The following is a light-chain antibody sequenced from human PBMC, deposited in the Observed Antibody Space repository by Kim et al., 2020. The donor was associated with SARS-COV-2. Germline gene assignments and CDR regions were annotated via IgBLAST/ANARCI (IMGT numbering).Light chain of an antibody. Sequence: ASVGDRITITCQASQDIRNFLNWFRQKPGKAPHLLIYDGSNLGTGVPSRFSGSGSGTDFTLTINSLQPEDIATYYCQQYNSLPVTFGQGTRLEIK. CDR2: DGS. CDR1: QDIRNF. V-gene: IGKV1-33*01. CDR3: QQYNSLPVT. J-gene: IGKJ5*01.